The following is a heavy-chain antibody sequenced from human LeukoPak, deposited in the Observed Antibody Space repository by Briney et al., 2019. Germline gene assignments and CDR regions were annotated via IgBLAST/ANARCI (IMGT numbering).Heavy chain of an antibody. D-gene: IGHD1-26*01. J-gene: IGHJ4*02. CDR1: SDSISSYY. CDR3: ARVGATLDY. V-gene: IGHV4-59*01. CDR2: IYYSGST. Sequence: KPSETLSLTCTVSSDSISSYYWSWIRQPPGKGLEWIGYIYYSGSTNYNPSLESRVTISIDTSKNQFSLKLSSVTAADTAVYYCARVGATLDYWGQGTLVTVSS.